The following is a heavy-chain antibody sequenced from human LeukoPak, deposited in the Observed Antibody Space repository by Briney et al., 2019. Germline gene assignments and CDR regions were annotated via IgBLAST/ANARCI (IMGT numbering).Heavy chain of an antibody. CDR1: GSNFTSYW. Sequence: GASLQISCKGSGSNFTSYWIGWVRQLPGKGLERMGIIYPGDSDTRYSPSFQGQVPFSADKSTVTAYLQWSSLKASDTAMYYCARQTTQMDIVVVPAAWDYWGQGTLVTVSS. D-gene: IGHD2-2*03. J-gene: IGHJ4*02. V-gene: IGHV5-51*01. CDR2: IYPGDSDT. CDR3: ARQTTQMDIVVVPAAWDY.